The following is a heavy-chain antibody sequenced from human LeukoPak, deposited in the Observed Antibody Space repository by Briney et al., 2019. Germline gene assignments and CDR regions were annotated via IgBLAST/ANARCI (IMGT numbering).Heavy chain of an antibody. D-gene: IGHD6-13*01. V-gene: IGHV4-4*07. Sequence: SETLSLTCTVSGGSISSYYWSWIRQPAGKGLGWIGRIYTSGSTNYNPSLKSRVTMSVDTSKNQFSLKLSSVTAADTAVYYCARDGQYSSSWYRWFDPWGQGTLVTVSS. CDR2: IYTSGST. J-gene: IGHJ5*02. CDR3: ARDGQYSSSWYRWFDP. CDR1: GGSISSYY.